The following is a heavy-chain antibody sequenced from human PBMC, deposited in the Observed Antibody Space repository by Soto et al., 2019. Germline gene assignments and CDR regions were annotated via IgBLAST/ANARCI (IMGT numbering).Heavy chain of an antibody. CDR2: VIPIFGTA. J-gene: IGHJ6*02. Sequence: SVKVSCKASGGTFSSYSSSWVRQAPGQGREWMGGVIPIFGTANYAQKFQGRVTITADESTSTAYMELSSLRSEDTAVYYCASSGITMIVVVITHYYYYGMDVWGQGTTVTVSS. CDR1: GGTFSSYS. D-gene: IGHD3-22*01. V-gene: IGHV1-69*13. CDR3: ASSGITMIVVVITHYYYYGMDV.